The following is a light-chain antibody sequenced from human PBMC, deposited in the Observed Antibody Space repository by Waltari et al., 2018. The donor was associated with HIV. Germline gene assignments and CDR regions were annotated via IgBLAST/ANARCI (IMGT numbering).Light chain of an antibody. CDR3: ASFTGDNTVI. Sequence: QSTLTQPASVSGSPGQSVTLSCTGTTYDFGPYGFLSWYQQRPGSFPKVIIYEVSSLPSGVSHRFSGSMSGNTASLTISGLRAEDEGHYYCASFTGDNTVIFGGGTEVTVL. V-gene: IGLV2-14*03. CDR2: EVS. J-gene: IGLJ2*01. CDR1: TYDFGPYGF.